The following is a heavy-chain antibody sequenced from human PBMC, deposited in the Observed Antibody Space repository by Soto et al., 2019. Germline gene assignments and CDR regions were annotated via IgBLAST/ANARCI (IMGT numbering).Heavy chain of an antibody. D-gene: IGHD3-3*01. CDR1: GDTCSDYY. Sequence: GGSLRLSCAASGDTCSDYYMSLIRQAPGKGLEWISYIDTSSTKIYYADSVKGRFTISRDNAKNSLYLEMNSLRDEDTAVYYCASHYDMWSGYLSPVDYWGQGTLVTVSS. CDR2: IDTSSTKI. V-gene: IGHV3-11*01. CDR3: ASHYDMWSGYLSPVDY. J-gene: IGHJ4*02.